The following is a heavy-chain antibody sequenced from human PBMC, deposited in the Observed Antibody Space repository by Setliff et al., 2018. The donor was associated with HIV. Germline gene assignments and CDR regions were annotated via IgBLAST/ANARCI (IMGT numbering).Heavy chain of an antibody. CDR2: INHSGST. Sequence: PSETLSLTCAVYVGSFSGYYWSWIRQPPGKGLEWIGEINHSGSTNYNPSLKSRVTMSVDTSKNQFSLKVSSVTAADTAVYYCARHSITLVVGVPERDDAFDIWGQGTMVTVSS. CDR1: VGSFSGYY. J-gene: IGHJ3*02. V-gene: IGHV4-34*01. D-gene: IGHD3-22*01. CDR3: ARHSITLVVGVPERDDAFDI.